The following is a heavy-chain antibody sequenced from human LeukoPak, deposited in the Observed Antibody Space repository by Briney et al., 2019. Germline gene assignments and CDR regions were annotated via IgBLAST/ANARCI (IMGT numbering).Heavy chain of an antibody. CDR1: GGTFSSYA. D-gene: IGHD3-22*01. CDR3: ARGMSNYYDSSGYYPGVDP. J-gene: IGHJ5*02. CDR2: IIPILGIA. V-gene: IGHV1-69*04. Sequence: SVKVSCKASGGTFSSYAISWVRQAPGQGLEWMGRIIPILGIANYAQKFQGRVTITADKSTSTAYMELSSLRSEDTAVYCCARGMSNYYDSSGYYPGVDPWGQGTLVTVSS.